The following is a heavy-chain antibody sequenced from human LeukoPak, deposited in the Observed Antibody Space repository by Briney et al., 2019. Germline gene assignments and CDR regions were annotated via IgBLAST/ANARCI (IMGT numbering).Heavy chain of an antibody. J-gene: IGHJ4*02. CDR1: GYTFTSYA. Sequence: ASVKVSCKASGYTFTSYAMNWVRQAPGQGLEWMGIINPSGGSTSYAQKFQGRVTMTRDMSTSTVYMELSSLRSEDTAVYYCARESLPPRWLPRDAIDYWGQGTLVTVSS. CDR3: ARESLPPRWLPRDAIDY. V-gene: IGHV1-46*01. D-gene: IGHD3-22*01. CDR2: INPSGGST.